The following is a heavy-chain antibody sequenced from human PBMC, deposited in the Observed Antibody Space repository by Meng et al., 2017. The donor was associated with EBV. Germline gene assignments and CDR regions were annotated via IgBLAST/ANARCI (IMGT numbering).Heavy chain of an antibody. CDR1: GGTFRSDA. CDR3: ASESGRGFTPDY. D-gene: IGHD3-10*01. CDR2: LIPMSDAP. Sequence: QVQWVQSGAEVKKPGSWVKVSCKTSGGTFRSDAISWVRQAPGQGLEWMGGLIPMSDAPHYAQKFQGRVTITADESTSTHYMDLSGLRSEDTAVYYCASESGRGFTPDYWGQGTLVTVSS. V-gene: IGHV1-69*01. J-gene: IGHJ4*02.